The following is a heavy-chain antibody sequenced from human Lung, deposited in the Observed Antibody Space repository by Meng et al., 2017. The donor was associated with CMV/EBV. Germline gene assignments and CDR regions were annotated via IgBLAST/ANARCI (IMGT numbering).Heavy chain of an antibody. Sequence: GEXXKISCKTSQYTFSNFWICWVRQKPGKGLEWMGTIEPDDSHIRHSPSFQGHVTLSVDKSITTAYLQWSSLKASDTAMYYCARLKKTGVWFEVWGQGTQVTVSS. J-gene: IGHJ5*02. CDR1: QYTFSNFW. CDR2: IEPDDSHI. CDR3: ARLKKTGVWFEV. V-gene: IGHV5-51*01.